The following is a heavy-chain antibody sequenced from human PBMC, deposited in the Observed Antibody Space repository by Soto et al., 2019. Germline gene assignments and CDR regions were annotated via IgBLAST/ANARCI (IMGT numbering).Heavy chain of an antibody. CDR2: ISGSGGST. J-gene: IGHJ6*02. Sequence: GGSLRLSCAASGFTFSSYAMSWVRQAPGKGLEWVSDISGSGGSTYYAASGKGRFTISRHNSKNTLYLQMNSLRAEGTAVYYCAKDSPDDFCSGYYVQDNYYGMDVWGQGTMVTVSS. CDR1: GFTFSSYA. CDR3: AKDSPDDFCSGYYVQDNYYGMDV. D-gene: IGHD3-3*01. V-gene: IGHV3-23*01.